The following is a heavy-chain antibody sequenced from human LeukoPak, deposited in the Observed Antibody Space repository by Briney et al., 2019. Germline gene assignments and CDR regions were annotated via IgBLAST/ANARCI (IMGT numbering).Heavy chain of an antibody. J-gene: IGHJ5*02. V-gene: IGHV1-46*03. CDR3: ARVALYCSGGSCYSESWFDP. Sequence: ASVKVSCKASGYTFTSYYMHWVRQAPGQGLEWMGIINPSGGSTSYAQKFQGRVTMTRDTSTSTVYMELSSLRSEDTAVYYCARVALYCSGGSCYSESWFDPGGQGTLVTVSS. CDR1: GYTFTSYY. CDR2: INPSGGST. D-gene: IGHD2-15*01.